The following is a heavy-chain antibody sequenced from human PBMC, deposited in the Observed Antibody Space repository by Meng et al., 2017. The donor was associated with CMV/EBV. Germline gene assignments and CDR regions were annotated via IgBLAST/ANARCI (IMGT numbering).Heavy chain of an antibody. J-gene: IGHJ3*02. D-gene: IGHD2-2*01. CDR3: AKDRDVVVPAADAFDI. V-gene: IGHV3-30*02. CDR1: GFPLSSDG. CDR2: IRYDGSNK. Sequence: GFPLSSDGMHWVRQATGKGLEWVAFIRYDGSNKYYADSVKGRFTISRDNSKNTLYLQMNSLRAEDTAVYYCAKDRDVVVPAADAFDIWGQGTMVTVSS.